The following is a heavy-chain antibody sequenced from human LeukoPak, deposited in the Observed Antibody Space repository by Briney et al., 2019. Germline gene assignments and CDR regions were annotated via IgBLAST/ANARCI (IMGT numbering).Heavy chain of an antibody. CDR1: GGSISSSSYY. CDR3: ARQSVVYGSGSYYKSHDY. J-gene: IGHJ4*02. CDR2: IYYSGST. D-gene: IGHD3-10*01. Sequence: PSETLSLTCTVSGGSISSSSYYWGWIRQPPGKGLEWIGSIYYSGSTNYNPSLKSRVTISVDKSKNQFSLKLSSVTAADTAVYYCARQSVVYGSGSYYKSHDYWGQGTLVTVSS. V-gene: IGHV4-39*07.